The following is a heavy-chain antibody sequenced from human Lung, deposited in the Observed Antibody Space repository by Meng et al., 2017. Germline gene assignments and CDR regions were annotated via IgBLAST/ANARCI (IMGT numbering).Heavy chain of an antibody. CDR3: ARDEDISAAGKLFGDY. CDR2: INPKSGDT. Sequence: GERGQAGAEVKKPGASVKVSCKPSGYNFPDHYIHWVRRAPGQGLEWMGRINPKSGDTHYAQKFQARVTMTGDTSISTAYMELSGLRSDDTAMYYCARDEDISAAGKLFGDYWGQGTLVTVSS. J-gene: IGHJ4*02. V-gene: IGHV1-2*06. CDR1: GYNFPDHY. D-gene: IGHD6-25*01.